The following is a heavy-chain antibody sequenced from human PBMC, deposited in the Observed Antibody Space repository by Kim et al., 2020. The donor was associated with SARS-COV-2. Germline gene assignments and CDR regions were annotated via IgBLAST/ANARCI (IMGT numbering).Heavy chain of an antibody. CDR1: GFTVSSNY. Sequence: GGSLRLSCAASGFTVSSNYMSWVRQAPGKGLEWVSVIYSGGSTYYADSVKGRFTISRDNSKNTLYLQMNSLRDEDTAVYYCARDGGYCSSTSCVDYWGQGTLVTVSS. J-gene: IGHJ4*02. V-gene: IGHV3-66*01. CDR2: IYSGGST. CDR3: ARDGGYCSSTSCVDY. D-gene: IGHD2-2*01.